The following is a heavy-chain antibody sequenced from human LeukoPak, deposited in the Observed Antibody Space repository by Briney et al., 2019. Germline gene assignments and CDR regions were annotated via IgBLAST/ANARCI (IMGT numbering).Heavy chain of an antibody. CDR1: GFTFDDYG. V-gene: IGHV3-20*04. J-gene: IGHJ6*03. Sequence: GGSLRLSCAASGFTFDDYGMSWVRQAPGKGLEWVSGINWNGGSTGYADSVKGRFTISRDNAKNSLYLQMHSLRAEDTALYYCAKAVGATSDYYYYMDVWGKGTTVTISS. CDR2: INWNGGST. D-gene: IGHD1-26*01. CDR3: AKAVGATSDYYYYMDV.